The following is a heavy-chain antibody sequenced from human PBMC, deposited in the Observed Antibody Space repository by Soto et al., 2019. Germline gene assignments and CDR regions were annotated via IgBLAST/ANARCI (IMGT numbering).Heavy chain of an antibody. Sequence: SGGSLRLSCAASGFTVSSNYMSWVRQAPGKGLEWVSVIYSGGSTYYADSVRGRFTISRDNSKNTLYLQMDRLRVDDTAVYFCARDASGPFDYWGQGTLVTVSS. CDR1: GFTVSSNY. J-gene: IGHJ4*02. V-gene: IGHV3-53*01. CDR2: IYSGGST. CDR3: ARDASGPFDY. D-gene: IGHD6-19*01.